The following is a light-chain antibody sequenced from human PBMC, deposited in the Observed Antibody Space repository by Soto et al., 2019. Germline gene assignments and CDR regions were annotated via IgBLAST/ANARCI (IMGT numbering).Light chain of an antibody. V-gene: IGKV3-11*01. J-gene: IGKJ4*01. CDR1: QSVTSF. CDR3: QQRSNWPLT. CDR2: DVS. Sequence: EIVLTQSPATLSLSPGERATLSCRASQSVTSFLAWYQQKPGQAPRLLIYDVSNRATGIPARFSGSGSGTDFTLTISSLEPEDFAVYYCQQRSNWPLTFGGGTKVEIK.